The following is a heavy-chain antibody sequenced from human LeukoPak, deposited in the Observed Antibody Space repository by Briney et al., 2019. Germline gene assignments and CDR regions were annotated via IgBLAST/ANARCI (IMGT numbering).Heavy chain of an antibody. D-gene: IGHD3-3*01. V-gene: IGHV3-23*01. CDR1: GFTFSGYA. CDR3: AKGDDDGLRFLEWLLFNWFDP. CDR2: ISGSGGST. J-gene: IGHJ5*02. Sequence: GGSLRLSCAASGFTFSGYAMSWVRQAPGKGLEWVSAISGSGGSTYYADSVKGRFTISRDNSKNTLYLQMNSLRAEDTAVYYCAKGDDDGLRFLEWLLFNWFDPWGQGTLVTVSS.